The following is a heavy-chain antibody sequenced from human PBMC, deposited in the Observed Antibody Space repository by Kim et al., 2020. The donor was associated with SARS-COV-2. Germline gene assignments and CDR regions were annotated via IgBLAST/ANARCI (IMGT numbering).Heavy chain of an antibody. CDR1: GYTFTGYY. D-gene: IGHD3-9*01. V-gene: IGHV1-2*04. CDR3: ARDRAKYYDILTGYYPIWYHWFDP. J-gene: IGHJ5*02. CDR2: INPNSGGT. Sequence: ASVKVSCKASGYTFTGYYMHWVRQAPGQGLEWMGWINPNSGGTNYAQKFQGWVTMTRDTSISTAYMELSRLRSDDTAVYYCARDRAKYYDILTGYYPIWYHWFDPWGQGTLVTVSS.